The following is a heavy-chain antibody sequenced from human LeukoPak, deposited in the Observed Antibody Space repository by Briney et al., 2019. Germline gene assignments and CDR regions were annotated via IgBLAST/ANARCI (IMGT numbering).Heavy chain of an antibody. CDR2: ISGRGDDR. Sequence: GGSLRLSCAASGFTFNTYAMNWVRQAPGKGLEWVSGISGRGDDRYYADSVKGRFTISRDNSRNILFLQMNSLRAEDTAVYYCAQGENLYYGSGTYQPNWGQGTLVTVSS. CDR1: GFTFNTYA. CDR3: AQGENLYYGSGTYQPN. V-gene: IGHV3-23*01. J-gene: IGHJ4*02. D-gene: IGHD3-10*01.